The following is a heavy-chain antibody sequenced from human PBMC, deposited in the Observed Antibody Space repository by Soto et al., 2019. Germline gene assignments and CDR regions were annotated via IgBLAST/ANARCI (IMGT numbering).Heavy chain of an antibody. V-gene: IGHV1-69*01. CDR2: IIPIFGTI. Sequence: QVPLVQSGAEVKEPGSSVKVSCKASVEFFSNYGISWVRQAPGQGLEWMGGIIPIFGTISYAEKFQGRVTITADESTNTVYMELRSLRSADTALYYCARVFPDGWVEPGVVRGYLDTWGRGTLVTVSS. D-gene: IGHD3-3*01. CDR1: VEFFSNYG. CDR3: ARVFPDGWVEPGVVRGYLDT. J-gene: IGHJ4*02.